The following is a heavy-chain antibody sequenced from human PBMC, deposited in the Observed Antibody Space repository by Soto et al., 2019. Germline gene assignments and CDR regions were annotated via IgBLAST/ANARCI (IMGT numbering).Heavy chain of an antibody. V-gene: IGHV4-39*01. CDR3: ARHPITVEAFDI. J-gene: IGHJ3*02. CDR1: GGSISSSSYY. Sequence: SETLSLTCTVSGGSISSSSYYWGWIRQPPGKGLEWIGSIYYSGSTYYNPSLKSRVTISVDTSKNQFSLKLSSVTAADTAVYYCARHPITVEAFDIWGQGTMVTVSS. CDR2: IYYSGST.